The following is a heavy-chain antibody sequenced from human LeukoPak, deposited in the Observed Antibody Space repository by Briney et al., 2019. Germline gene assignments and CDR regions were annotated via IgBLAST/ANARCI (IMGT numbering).Heavy chain of an antibody. D-gene: IGHD4-23*01. J-gene: IGHJ6*02. CDR3: ARVRVITPTYGMDV. CDR2: IKEDESEK. CDR1: GFTFSSYW. V-gene: IGHV3-7*01. Sequence: GGSLRLSCAASGFTFSSYWMSWVRQAPGKGLEWMANIKEDESEKYYRDSVKGRFTISRDNAKNSLYLQMNSLRAEDTAVYYCARVRVITPTYGMDVWGQGTTVTVSS.